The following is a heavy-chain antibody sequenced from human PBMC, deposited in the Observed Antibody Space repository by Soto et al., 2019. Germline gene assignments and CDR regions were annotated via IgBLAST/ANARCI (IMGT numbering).Heavy chain of an antibody. V-gene: IGHV3-33*01. CDR1: GFTFSSYG. D-gene: IGHD4-17*01. J-gene: IGHJ3*02. Sequence: QVQLVESGGGVVQPGRSLRLSCAASGFTFSSYGMHWVRQAPGKGLEWVAVIWYDGSNKYYADSVKGRFTISRDNSKNTLYLQMNSLRAEDTAVYYCARDGPGGDYGDYVRGDAFDIWGQGTMVTVSS. CDR2: IWYDGSNK. CDR3: ARDGPGGDYGDYVRGDAFDI.